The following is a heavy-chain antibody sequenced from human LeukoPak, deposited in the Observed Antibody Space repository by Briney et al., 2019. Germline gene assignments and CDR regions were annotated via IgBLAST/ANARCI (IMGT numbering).Heavy chain of an antibody. Sequence: PGGSLRLSCAASGFTFSSYAMSWVRQAPGKGLEWVSAISGSGGSTYYADSVKGRFTISRDNSKNTLYLQMNSLRAEDTAVYYCAKGGADRKIFGVVTQINSWFDPWGQGTLVTVSS. CDR2: ISGSGGST. V-gene: IGHV3-23*01. CDR3: AKGGADRKIFGVVTQINSWFDP. J-gene: IGHJ5*02. CDR1: GFTFSSYA. D-gene: IGHD3-3*01.